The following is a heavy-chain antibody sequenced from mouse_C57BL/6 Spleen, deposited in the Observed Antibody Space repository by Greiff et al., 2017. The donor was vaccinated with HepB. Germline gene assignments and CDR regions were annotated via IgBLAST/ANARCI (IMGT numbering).Heavy chain of an antibody. V-gene: IGHV1-50*01. J-gene: IGHJ2*01. CDR2: IDPSDSYT. CDR3: GRFYYGPDY. CDR1: GYTFTSYW. Sequence: VQLQQSGAELVKPGASVKLSCKASGYTFTSYWMQWVKQRPGQGLEWIGEIDPSDSYTNYNQKFKGKATLTVDTSSSTAYMQLSSLTSEDSAVYYCGRFYYGPDYWGQGTTLTVSS. D-gene: IGHD1-1*01.